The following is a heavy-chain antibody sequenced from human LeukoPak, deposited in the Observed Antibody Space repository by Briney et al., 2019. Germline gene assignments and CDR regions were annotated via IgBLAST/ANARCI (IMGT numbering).Heavy chain of an antibody. CDR2: ISWNSGSI. D-gene: IGHD4-17*01. CDR3: AKDMNPETIKYYFDY. CDR1: GFTFDDYA. V-gene: IGHV3-9*01. Sequence: GRTLRLSCAASGFTFDDYAMHWVRQAPGKGLEWVSGISWNSGSIGYADSVKGRFTISRDNAKNSLYLQMNSLRAEDTALYYCAKDMNPETIKYYFDYWGQGTLVTVSS. J-gene: IGHJ4*02.